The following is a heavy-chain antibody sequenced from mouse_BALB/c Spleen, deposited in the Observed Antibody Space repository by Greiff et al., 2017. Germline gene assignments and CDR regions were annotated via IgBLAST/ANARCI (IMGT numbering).Heavy chain of an antibody. V-gene: IGHV1-20*02. CDR1: GYSFTGYF. CDR3: ARTTVVARGDYFDY. CDR2: INPYNGDT. D-gene: IGHD1-1*01. Sequence: VHVKQSGPELVKPGASVKISCKASGYSFTGYFMNWVMQSHGKSLEWIGRINPYNGDTFYNQKFKGKATLTVDKSSSTAHMELRSLASEDSAVYYCARTTVVARGDYFDYWGQGTTLTVSS. J-gene: IGHJ2*01.